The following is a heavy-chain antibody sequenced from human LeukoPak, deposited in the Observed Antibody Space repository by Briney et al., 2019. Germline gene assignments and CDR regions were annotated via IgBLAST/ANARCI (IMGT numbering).Heavy chain of an antibody. CDR1: GYTFTSYG. J-gene: IGHJ4*02. Sequence: ASVKVPCKASGYTFTSYGISWVRQAPGQGLEWMGWISAYNGNTKYEEKVQDRVTMTTDTSTNTVYMELRSLRSDDSAVYYCGRENFASETYYCDYWGQGTQVTVSS. CDR3: GRENFASETYYCDY. D-gene: IGHD3-10*01. CDR2: ISAYNGNT. V-gene: IGHV1-18*01.